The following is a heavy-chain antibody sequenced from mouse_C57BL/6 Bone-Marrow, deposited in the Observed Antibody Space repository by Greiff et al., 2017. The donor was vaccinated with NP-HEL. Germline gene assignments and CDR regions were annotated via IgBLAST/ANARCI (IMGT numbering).Heavy chain of an antibody. D-gene: IGHD2-2*01. CDR1: EYAFPSHD. V-gene: IGHV5-2*01. J-gene: IGHJ1*03. CDR3: ARHYGYDGYFDV. Sequence: EVQLVESGGGLVQPGESLKLSCESNEYAFPSHDMSWVRQTPEKRLELVAAINSDGGSTYYTDTMERRFIISRDNTKKTLYLKMSSLRSEDTAVYYCARHYGYDGYFDVWGTGTTVTVSS. CDR2: INSDGGST.